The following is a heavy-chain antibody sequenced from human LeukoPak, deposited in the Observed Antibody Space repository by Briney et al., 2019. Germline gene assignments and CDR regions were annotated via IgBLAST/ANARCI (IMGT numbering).Heavy chain of an antibody. CDR1: GFTVSSNY. D-gene: IGHD6-19*01. CDR3: ARSSSGWYVY. Sequence: GGSLRLSCAASGFTVSSNYMSRVRQAPGKGLEWVSVIYSGGSTYYADSVKGRFTISRDNSKNTLYLQMNSLRAEDTAVYYCARSSSGWYVYWGQGTLVTVSS. CDR2: IYSGGST. V-gene: IGHV3-53*01. J-gene: IGHJ4*02.